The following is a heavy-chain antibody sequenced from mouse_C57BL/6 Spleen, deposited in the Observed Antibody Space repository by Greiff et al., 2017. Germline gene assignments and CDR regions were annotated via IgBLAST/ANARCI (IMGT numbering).Heavy chain of an antibody. J-gene: IGHJ4*01. Sequence: EVQLVESGGDLVKPGGSLKLSCAASGFTFSSYGMSWVRQTPDKRLEWVATLSSGGSYTYYPDSLKGRFTISRDNAKNTLYLQMSSLKSEDTAMYYCARQRDGYYPYYSAMDYWGQGTSVTVSS. CDR2: LSSGGSYT. CDR3: ARQRDGYYPYYSAMDY. CDR1: GFTFSSYG. V-gene: IGHV5-6*01. D-gene: IGHD2-3*01.